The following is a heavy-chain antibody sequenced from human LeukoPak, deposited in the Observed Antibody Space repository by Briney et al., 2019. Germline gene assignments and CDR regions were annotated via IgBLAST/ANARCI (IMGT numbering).Heavy chain of an antibody. Sequence: GGSLRLSCAASGFTFSSYTMHWVRQVPGKGLEWMAVLSYDLINEYYTDSVKGRFTISRDNSKNTLYLQMNSLRAEDTAVYYCAKDIGQTYYDFWSGYPIFDYWGQGTLVTVSS. CDR3: AKDIGQTYYDFWSGYPIFDY. CDR1: GFTFSSYT. V-gene: IGHV3-30-3*01. J-gene: IGHJ4*02. CDR2: LSYDLINE. D-gene: IGHD3-3*01.